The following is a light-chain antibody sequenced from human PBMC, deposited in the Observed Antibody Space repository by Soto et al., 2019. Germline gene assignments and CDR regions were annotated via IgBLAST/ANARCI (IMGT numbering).Light chain of an antibody. CDR1: SSDVGHSNF. CDR2: EVS. V-gene: IGLV2-8*01. CDR3: HAQADNGKHV. Sequence: QSALTQPPSASGSPGQSVTISCTGSSSDVGHSNFVSWYQQHPGKGPKLIIYEVSKRPSGVPDRFSGSKSGNTASLSVSGLQDEDEADYFCHAQADNGKHVFGTGTKLT. J-gene: IGLJ1*01.